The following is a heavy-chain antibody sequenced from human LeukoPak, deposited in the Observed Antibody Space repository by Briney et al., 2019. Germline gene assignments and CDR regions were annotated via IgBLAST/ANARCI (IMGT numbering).Heavy chain of an antibody. J-gene: IGHJ4*02. D-gene: IGHD6-19*01. CDR2: IILPLDIT. CDR3: ARSSVTGHFDF. V-gene: IGHV1-69*04. Sequence: GASVKVSCKASGDTFSSSAISWVRQAPGQGLEWMGKIILPLDITNYARQFQGGVTITTDKSTDTVFLELSSLRSQDTAVYYCARSSVTGHFDFWGQGTLVTVSS. CDR1: GDTFSSSA.